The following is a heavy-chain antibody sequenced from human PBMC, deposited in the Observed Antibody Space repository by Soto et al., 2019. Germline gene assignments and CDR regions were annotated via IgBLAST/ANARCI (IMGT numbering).Heavy chain of an antibody. CDR2: IYYSGST. V-gene: IGHV4-39*01. CDR1: GGSISSSSYY. CDR3: ARHGGSSGWYYDFYY. J-gene: IGHJ4*02. Sequence: QLQLQESGPGLVKPSETLSLTCTVSGGSISSSSYYWGWIRQPPGKGLEWIGSIYYSGSTYYNPSLKSRVTISGDTSKNQYSLKLSSVTAEDRAVYYCARHGGSSGWYYDFYYWGQGTLVTVSS. D-gene: IGHD6-19*01.